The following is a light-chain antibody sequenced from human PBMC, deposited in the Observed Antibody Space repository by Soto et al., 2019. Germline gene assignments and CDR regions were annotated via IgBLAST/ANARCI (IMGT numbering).Light chain of an antibody. Sequence: EIVLTQSPGTLSFSPGERATLSCRASQSVSNVYLAWYQQKPGQAPRLLIYDASNRATGIPDRFSGSGSGTDFTLTISRLEPEDFAVYYCQQSGSSPRTFGQGTKLEIK. J-gene: IGKJ2*01. CDR3: QQSGSSPRT. CDR2: DAS. CDR1: QSVSNVY. V-gene: IGKV3-20*01.